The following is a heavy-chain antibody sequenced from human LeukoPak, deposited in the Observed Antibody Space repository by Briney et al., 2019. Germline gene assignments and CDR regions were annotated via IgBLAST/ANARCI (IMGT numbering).Heavy chain of an antibody. CDR1: GYTFTGYY. D-gene: IGHD3-16*01. CDR3: ARASVWGGYYGMDV. V-gene: IGHV1-2*04. J-gene: IGHJ6*04. Sequence: ASVKGSCKASGYTFTGYYMHWVRQAPGQGLEWMGWINPNSGGTNYAQKFQGWVTMTRDTSISTAYMELSRLRSDDTAVYYCARASVWGGYYGMDVWGKGTTVTVSS. CDR2: INPNSGGT.